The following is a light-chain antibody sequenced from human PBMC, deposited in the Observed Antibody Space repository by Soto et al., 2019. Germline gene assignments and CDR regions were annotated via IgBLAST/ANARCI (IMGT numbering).Light chain of an antibody. CDR2: CAS. V-gene: IGKV3-20*01. CDR3: QQYGRSLFT. Sequence: EIVLTQSPGTLSLSPGERATLSCRASQSLSSNYLAWYQQKPGQAPRLLIYCASTRDTGIPYRFSGSGSGTDFTLTISRLEPEDFAVYYCQQYGRSLFTFGPGTKVDIK. J-gene: IGKJ3*01. CDR1: QSLSSNY.